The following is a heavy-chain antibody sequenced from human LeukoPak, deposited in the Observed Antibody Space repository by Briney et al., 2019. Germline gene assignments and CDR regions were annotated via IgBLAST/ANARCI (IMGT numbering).Heavy chain of an antibody. CDR1: GFTFSNCY. Sequence: RGCLRLSCVAPGFTFSNCYMSWSRQAPGKGLEWVAYTTSSDSRIHYADSVRGRFTISRDNAKNSLYLQMNNLRADDAAVYYCARVVYSSLMDVWGQGTTVTVSS. CDR2: TTSSDSRI. V-gene: IGHV3-11*01. D-gene: IGHD6-13*01. J-gene: IGHJ6*02. CDR3: ARVVYSSLMDV.